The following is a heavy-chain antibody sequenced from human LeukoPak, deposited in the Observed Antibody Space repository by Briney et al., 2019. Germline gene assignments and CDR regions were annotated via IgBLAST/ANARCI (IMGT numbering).Heavy chain of an antibody. J-gene: IGHJ6*03. V-gene: IGHV3-9*01. CDR2: ISWNSGSI. CDR3: ARGSLGFYSNYGRYYYYYMDV. CDR1: GFTFDDYA. D-gene: IGHD4-11*01. Sequence: GGSLRLSCAASGFTFDDYAMHWVRQAPGKGLEWVSGISWNSGSIGYADSVKGRFTISRDNAKNSLYLQMNSLRAEDTALYYCARGSLGFYSNYGRYYYYYMDVWGKGTTVTVSS.